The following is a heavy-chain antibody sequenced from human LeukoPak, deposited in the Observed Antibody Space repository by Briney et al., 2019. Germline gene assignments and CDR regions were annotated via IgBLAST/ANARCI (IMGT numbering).Heavy chain of an antibody. CDR2: IRHDGSIK. V-gene: IGHV3-30*02. J-gene: IGHJ4*02. CDR1: GFIFSTYG. Sequence: GGSLRLSCAASGFIFSTYGMYWVRQAPGKGLEWVAFIRHDGSIKNYADSVKGRSSISRDNSKNTLYLQMNSLRAEDTAVYYCAKDSLADIDYWGQGTLVTVSS. CDR3: AKDSLADIDY. D-gene: IGHD3-16*01.